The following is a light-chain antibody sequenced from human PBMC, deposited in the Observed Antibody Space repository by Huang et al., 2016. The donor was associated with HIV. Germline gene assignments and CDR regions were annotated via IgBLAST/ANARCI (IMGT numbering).Light chain of an antibody. CDR3: QQGTT. CDR1: QSVGNS. Sequence: EIVLTQSPATLSLSPGERATRPCRASQSVGNSLAWYQPKPGQTPRLLIYHASDRASGIPARFGGSGSGADFTLTISSLEPEDFAVYYCQQGTTFGPGTRVDIK. J-gene: IGKJ3*01. CDR2: HAS. V-gene: IGKV3-11*01.